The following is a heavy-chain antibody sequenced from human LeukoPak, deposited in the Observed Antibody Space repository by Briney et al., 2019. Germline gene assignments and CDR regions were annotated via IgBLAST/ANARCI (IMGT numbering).Heavy chain of an antibody. V-gene: IGHV3-33*08. Sequence: GGSLRLSCAASGFTFDDYAMHWVRQAPGKGLEWVAVIWYGGSSTHYADSVKGRFTISRDNSKNTLYLQMNSLRAEDTAVYYCATDGSKVREVIAYYFDYWGQGALVTVSS. J-gene: IGHJ4*02. CDR1: GFTFDDYA. D-gene: IGHD3-10*01. CDR2: IWYGGSST. CDR3: ATDGSKVREVIAYYFDY.